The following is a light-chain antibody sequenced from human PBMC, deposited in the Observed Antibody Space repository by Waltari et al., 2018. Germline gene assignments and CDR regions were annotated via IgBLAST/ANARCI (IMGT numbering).Light chain of an antibody. V-gene: IGKV3-11*01. Sequence: EIVLTQSPATLSLSRGERATLSCRASQSVSSYLAWYQQKPGQTPRLLIYDASNRATGVPARFSGSGSGTDFTLTISSLEPEDFAVYFCQQRTNWPRNTFGQGTKLEIK. CDR3: QQRTNWPRNT. CDR1: QSVSSY. J-gene: IGKJ2*01. CDR2: DAS.